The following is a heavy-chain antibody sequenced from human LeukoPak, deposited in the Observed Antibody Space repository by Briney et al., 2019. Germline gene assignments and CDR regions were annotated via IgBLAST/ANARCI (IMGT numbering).Heavy chain of an antibody. V-gene: IGHV3-11*01. Sequence: GGSLRLSCATSGFTFSDYYMSWIRQAPGKGLEWVSYISSSGSNIYYADSVKGRFTISRDDSKNTLYLQMKNLRAEDTAVYYCAKDGAWLRFDDWGQGILVTVSS. J-gene: IGHJ4*02. CDR3: AKDGAWLRFDD. CDR1: GFTFSDYY. CDR2: ISSSGSNI. D-gene: IGHD5-12*01.